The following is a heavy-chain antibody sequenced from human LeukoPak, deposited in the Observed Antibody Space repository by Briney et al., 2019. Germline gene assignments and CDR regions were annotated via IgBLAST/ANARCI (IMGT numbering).Heavy chain of an antibody. CDR2: IGGGDT. Sequence: GGSLRLSCAASGFTFSNFAMSWVRQAPGKGLEWVSGIGGGDTHYADSVKGRFTISRDDSRNTVDLQMNSLRAEDTAVYYCARGAWFDPWGQGTLVTVSS. J-gene: IGHJ5*02. V-gene: IGHV3-23*01. CDR3: ARGAWFDP. CDR1: GFTFSNFA.